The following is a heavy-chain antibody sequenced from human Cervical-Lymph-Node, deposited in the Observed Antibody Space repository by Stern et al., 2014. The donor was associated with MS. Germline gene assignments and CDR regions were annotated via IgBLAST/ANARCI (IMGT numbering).Heavy chain of an antibody. CDR1: GFTFSNYA. CDR3: AREHYYDSTVYYPLFDC. D-gene: IGHD3-22*01. V-gene: IGHV3-30-3*01. Sequence: VQLVESGGGVVQPGRSLRLSCVASGFTFSNYAMHWVRQAPGKGPEWVAIISYGGSDKYYADSVKGRFTISRDNSKNTLYLQMNSLRAEDTAVYYCAREHYYDSTVYYPLFDCWGQGTLVTVSS. J-gene: IGHJ4*02. CDR2: ISYGGSDK.